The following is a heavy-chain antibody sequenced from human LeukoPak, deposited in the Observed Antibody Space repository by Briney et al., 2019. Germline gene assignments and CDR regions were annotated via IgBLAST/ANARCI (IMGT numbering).Heavy chain of an antibody. CDR2: ISGSGGST. CDR1: GFTFSSYA. Sequence: GGSLRLSWAASGFTFSSYAMSWARQAAGKGREWVSAISGSGGSTYRAASVKDRFTIPRDNSTNTLYLQMKRLTAEDTAVYYCAKGGSGWSDYYYYYYMNVWGKGTTVTVSS. V-gene: IGHV3-23*01. D-gene: IGHD6-19*01. CDR3: AKGGSGWSDYYYYYYMNV. J-gene: IGHJ6*03.